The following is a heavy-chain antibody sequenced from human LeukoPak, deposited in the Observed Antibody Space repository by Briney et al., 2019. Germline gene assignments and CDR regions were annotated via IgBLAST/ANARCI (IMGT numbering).Heavy chain of an antibody. CDR1: GLIFRNYA. V-gene: IGHV3-23*01. D-gene: IGHD2-2*02. Sequence: GGSLRLSCTAYGLIFRNYAMTWVRQAPRKGLEWVSTISGDGTETFYADSVKGRFTISRDNSKNTLYLQMNSLRTEDTAVYYCAKSQRCSSTSCYNGFDYWGQGTLVTVSS. J-gene: IGHJ4*02. CDR2: ISGDGTET. CDR3: AKSQRCSSTSCYNGFDY.